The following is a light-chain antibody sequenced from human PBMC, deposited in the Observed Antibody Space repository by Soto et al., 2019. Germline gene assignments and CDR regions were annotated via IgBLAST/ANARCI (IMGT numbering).Light chain of an antibody. Sequence: QSALTQPASVSGSPGQSITISCTGTSGDVGAYNYVSWYQQHPGKAPRLMIYDVSNRPSGASNRFSGSKSGNTASLTISGLQAEDEADYYCAAWDDSLSGWVFGGGTKVTVL. V-gene: IGLV2-14*01. CDR3: AAWDDSLSGWV. CDR1: SGDVGAYNY. CDR2: DVS. J-gene: IGLJ3*02.